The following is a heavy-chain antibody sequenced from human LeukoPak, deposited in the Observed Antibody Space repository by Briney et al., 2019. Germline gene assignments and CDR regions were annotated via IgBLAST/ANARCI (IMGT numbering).Heavy chain of an antibody. D-gene: IGHD4/OR15-4a*01. J-gene: IGHJ4*02. CDR1: GFTVSSNS. CDR2: IYIDNT. CDR3: ARRAGAYSHPYDY. Sequence: GGSLRLSCTVSGFTVSSNSMSWVRHAPGKGLEWVSFIYIDNTHYSDSVKVRFTISRDNSKNTLYLQMNSVRAEDTAVYYCARRAGAYSHPYDYWGQGTLVTVSS. V-gene: IGHV3-53*01.